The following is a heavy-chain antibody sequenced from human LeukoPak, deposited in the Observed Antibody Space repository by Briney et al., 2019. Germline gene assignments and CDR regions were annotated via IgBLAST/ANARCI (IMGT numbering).Heavy chain of an antibody. CDR2: IYYSGST. J-gene: IGHJ3*02. CDR3: ARRRSLAVAGRPFDI. Sequence: SETLSLTCTVSGGSISSSSYYWGWIRQPPGKGLEWIGSIYYSGSTYYNPSLKSRVTISVDTSKNQFSLKLSSVTAAATAVYSCARRRSLAVAGRPFDIWGHGTMVTASS. V-gene: IGHV4-39*01. D-gene: IGHD6-19*01. CDR1: GGSISSSSYY.